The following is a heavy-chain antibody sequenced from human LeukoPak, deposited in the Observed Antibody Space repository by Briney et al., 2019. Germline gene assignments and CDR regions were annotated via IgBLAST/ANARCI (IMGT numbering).Heavy chain of an antibody. CDR1: GFTFSSYW. CDR2: IKTDGSEK. V-gene: IGHV3-7*03. CDR3: ARDYTGYFP. D-gene: IGHD3-9*01. Sequence: GGSLRLSCEASGFTFSSYWMSWVRQDPGKGLEWVANIKTDGSEKYYVDSVKGRFTISRDNAKNSLYLQMNSLRAEDTAVCYCARDYTGYFPWGPGTLVIVSS. J-gene: IGHJ5*02.